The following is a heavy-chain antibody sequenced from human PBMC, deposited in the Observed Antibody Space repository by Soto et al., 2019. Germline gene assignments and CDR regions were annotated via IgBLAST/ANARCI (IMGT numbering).Heavy chain of an antibody. V-gene: IGHV3-9*01. CDR3: AKDKGG. CDR2: ISWNSGSI. D-gene: IGHD1-26*01. J-gene: IGHJ4*02. Sequence: EVQLVESGGGLVQPGRSLRLSCAASGFTFDDYAMHWVRQAPGKGLEWVSGISWNSGSIGYADSVKGRFTISRDNAKNSLYLQMNSLRAADTALYYCAKDKGGWGQGTLVTVSS. CDR1: GFTFDDYA.